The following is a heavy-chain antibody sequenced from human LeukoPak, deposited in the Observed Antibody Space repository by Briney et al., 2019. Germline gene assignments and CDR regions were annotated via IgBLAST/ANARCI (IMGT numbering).Heavy chain of an antibody. D-gene: IGHD3-10*01. V-gene: IGHV4-34*01. Sequence: SETLSLTCAVYGGSFSGYYWSWIRQPPGKGLEWIGEINHSGSTNYNPSLKSRVTISVDTSKNQFSLKLSSVTAADTAVYYCARGASRGVDGYWGQGTLVTVSS. CDR2: INHSGST. J-gene: IGHJ4*02. CDR1: GGSFSGYY. CDR3: ARGASRGVDGY.